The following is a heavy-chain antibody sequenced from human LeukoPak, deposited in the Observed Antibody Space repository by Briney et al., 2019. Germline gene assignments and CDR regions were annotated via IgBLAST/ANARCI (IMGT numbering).Heavy chain of an antibody. Sequence: PSETLSLTCTVSGGSISSGDYYWSWIRQPPGKGLEWIGYIYYSGSTYYNPSLKSRVTISVDTSKNQFSLKLSSVTAADTAVYYCARAPNDYYGMDVWGQGTTVTVSS. D-gene: IGHD2-8*01. CDR1: GGSISSGDYY. J-gene: IGHJ6*02. CDR2: IYYSGST. V-gene: IGHV4-30-4*08. CDR3: ARAPNDYYGMDV.